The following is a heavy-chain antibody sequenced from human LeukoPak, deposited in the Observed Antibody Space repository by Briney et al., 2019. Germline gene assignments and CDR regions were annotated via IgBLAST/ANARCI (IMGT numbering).Heavy chain of an antibody. CDR1: GFTFTNYA. D-gene: IGHD3-10*01. CDR3: AKDFMVRGVIGSAFDI. V-gene: IGHV3-23*01. CDR2: IGRSDGST. Sequence: GGSLRLSCAAPGFTFTNYAMTWVRQAPGKGLEWVSAIGRSDGSTYYADSVKGRFTISRDNSKNTLYLQMNSLRAEDTAVYYCAKDFMVRGVIGSAFDIWGQGTMVTVSS. J-gene: IGHJ3*02.